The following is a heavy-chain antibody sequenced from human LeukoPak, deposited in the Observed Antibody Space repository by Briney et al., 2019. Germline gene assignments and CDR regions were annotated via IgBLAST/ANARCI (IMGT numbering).Heavy chain of an antibody. D-gene: IGHD3-3*01. V-gene: IGHV4-4*07. CDR1: GGSISRYY. J-gene: IGHJ3*02. CDR3: ARDSTELRFLEWYDPHAFDI. CDR2: IYSSGST. Sequence: PSETLSLTCTVSGGSISRYYWRWIRQPAGKGLEWIGRIYSSGSTNYNPSLKSRVTMSVDTSKNQFSLKLSSVTAADTAVYYCARDSTELRFLEWYDPHAFDIWGQGTMVTVSS.